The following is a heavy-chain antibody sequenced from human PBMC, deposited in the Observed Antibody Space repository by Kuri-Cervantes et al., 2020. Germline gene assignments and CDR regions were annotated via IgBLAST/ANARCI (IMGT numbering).Heavy chain of an antibody. CDR3: AREGYYSDSRTYHPHTIDY. Sequence: SETLSLTCTVSGGSISSGDYYWSWIRQPPGKGLEWIGYIYYSGSTYYNPSLKSRVTISVDTSKNQFSLKLSSVTAADTAVYYCAREGYYSDSRTYHPHTIDYWGQGTLVTVSS. CDR1: GGSISSGDYY. V-gene: IGHV4-30-4*01. D-gene: IGHD3-22*01. CDR2: IYYSGST. J-gene: IGHJ4*02.